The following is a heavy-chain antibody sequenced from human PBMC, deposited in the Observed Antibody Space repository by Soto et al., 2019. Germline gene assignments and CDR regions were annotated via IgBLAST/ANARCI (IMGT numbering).Heavy chain of an antibody. V-gene: IGHV3-23*01. J-gene: IGHJ4*02. Sequence: GGSLRLSCTASGFTFRNYDMSWVRQAPGKGLEWVSAISGSGGSSYSADSVKGRFTISRDNSKNTVYLQMSSLRAEDTAVYYCASQTYPVWSAYLFAYWGQASLVTVSS. CDR2: ISGSGGSS. CDR3: ASQTYPVWSAYLFAY. CDR1: GFTFRNYD. D-gene: IGHD3-3*01.